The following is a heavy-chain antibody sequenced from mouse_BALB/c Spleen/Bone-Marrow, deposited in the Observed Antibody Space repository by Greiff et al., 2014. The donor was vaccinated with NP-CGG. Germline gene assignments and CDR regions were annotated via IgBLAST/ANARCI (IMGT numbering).Heavy chain of an antibody. CDR2: IRLKSNNYAT. J-gene: IGHJ4*01. D-gene: IGHD2-14*01. CDR1: GFTFSNYW. Sequence: EVKLVEFGGGLVQPGGSMKLSCVASGFTFSNYWMNWVRQSPEKGLEWVAEIRLKSNNYATHYAESVKGRFTISRDDSKSSVYLQMNNLRAEDTGIYYYTTNRYDAMDYWGQGTSVTVSS. V-gene: IGHV6-6*02. CDR3: TTNRYDAMDY.